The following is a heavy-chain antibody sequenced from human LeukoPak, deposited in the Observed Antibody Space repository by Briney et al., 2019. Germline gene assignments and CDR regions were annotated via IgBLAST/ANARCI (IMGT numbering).Heavy chain of an antibody. D-gene: IGHD6-6*01. V-gene: IGHV3-9*01. Sequence: GGSLRLSCAASGFTFSSYAMSWVRQAPGKGLEWVSGISWNSGSIGYADSVKGRFTISRDNAKNSLYLQMNSLRAEDTALYYCAKDLGYSSSSFGTDYWGQGTLVTVSS. J-gene: IGHJ4*02. CDR1: GFTFSSYA. CDR2: ISWNSGSI. CDR3: AKDLGYSSSSFGTDY.